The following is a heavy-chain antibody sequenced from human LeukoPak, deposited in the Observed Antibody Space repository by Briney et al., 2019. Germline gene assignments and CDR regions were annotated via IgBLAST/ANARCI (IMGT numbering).Heavy chain of an antibody. J-gene: IGHJ4*02. CDR3: AKGLSPHSSGYYFDY. D-gene: IGHD3-22*01. V-gene: IGHV3-23*01. CDR2: LSSSGSNT. CDR1: GFTFSSYA. Sequence: GGSLRLSCVASGFTFSSYAMSWVRQAPGKGLEWVSALSSSGSNTHYADSVKGRFAISRDTSKKTLYLQMNSLRAEDTALHFCAKGLSPHSSGYYFDYWGQGTLVTVSS.